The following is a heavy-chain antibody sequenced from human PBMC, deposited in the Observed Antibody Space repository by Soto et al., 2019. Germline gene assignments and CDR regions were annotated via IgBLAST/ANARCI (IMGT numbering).Heavy chain of an antibody. CDR3: ATAVLYSSSSNWFDP. CDR2: FDPEDGET. Sequence: SSVKVSWKVSGYTLTELSMHWVRQAPGKGLEWMGGFDPEDGETIYAQKFQGRVTMTEDTSTDTAYMELSSLRSEDTAVYYCATAVLYSSSSNWFDPWGQGTLVTVSS. J-gene: IGHJ5*02. V-gene: IGHV1-24*01. CDR1: GYTLTELS. D-gene: IGHD6-6*01.